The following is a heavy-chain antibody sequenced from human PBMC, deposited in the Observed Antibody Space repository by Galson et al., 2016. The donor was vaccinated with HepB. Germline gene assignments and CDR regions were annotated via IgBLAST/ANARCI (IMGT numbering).Heavy chain of an antibody. CDR3: VRQDFGYYGGDV. Sequence: SLRLSCAASGFTFSSYGFNWVRQAPGKGLEWVAVIWFDGTKQDYVDSVKGRFIISRDNSKNTLYLQMNSRRAEDTSTYYCVRQDFGYYGGDVWGKGTTVTVSS. V-gene: IGHV3-33*01. D-gene: IGHD3-10*01. J-gene: IGHJ6*04. CDR1: GFTFSSYG. CDR2: IWFDGTKQ.